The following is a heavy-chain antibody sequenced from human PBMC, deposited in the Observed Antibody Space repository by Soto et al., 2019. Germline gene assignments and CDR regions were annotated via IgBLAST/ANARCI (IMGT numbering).Heavy chain of an antibody. D-gene: IGHD2-15*01. V-gene: IGHV3-30*18. Sequence: QVQLVESGGGVVQPGRSLRLSCAASGFTFSSYGMHWVRQAPGKGLEWVAVISYDGSNKYYADSVKGRFTISRDNSKNTMYLQMNCLRAEDTAVYYCAKDLRRYCSGGSCCPFDYWGQGTLVTVSS. CDR2: ISYDGSNK. CDR1: GFTFSSYG. J-gene: IGHJ4*02. CDR3: AKDLRRYCSGGSCCPFDY.